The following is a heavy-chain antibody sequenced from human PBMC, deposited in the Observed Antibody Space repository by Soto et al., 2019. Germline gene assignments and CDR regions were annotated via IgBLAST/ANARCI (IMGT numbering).Heavy chain of an antibody. CDR2: IYYSGST. Sequence: SETLSLTCTVSGGSISSYYWSWIRQPPGKGLEWIGYIYYSGSTNYNPSLKSRVTISVDTSKNRFSLKLSSVTAADTAVYYCARPHGGSSGWDNWFDPWGQGTLVTVSS. J-gene: IGHJ5*02. D-gene: IGHD6-25*01. CDR1: GGSISSYY. V-gene: IGHV4-59*01. CDR3: ARPHGGSSGWDNWFDP.